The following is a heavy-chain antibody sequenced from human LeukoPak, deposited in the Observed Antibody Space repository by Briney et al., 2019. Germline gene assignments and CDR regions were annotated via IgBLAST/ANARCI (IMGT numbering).Heavy chain of an antibody. CDR2: IYHSGST. V-gene: IGHV4-38-2*02. D-gene: IGHD1-26*01. CDR3: ARGFSRVGATTSFDN. Sequence: PSETLSLTCTVSGYSISSGYYWGWIRQPPGKGLEWIGSIYHSGSTYYNPSLKSRVTISVDTSKNQFSLKLSSVTAADTAVYYCARGFSRVGATTSFDNWGQGTMVTVSS. J-gene: IGHJ3*02. CDR1: GYSISSGYY.